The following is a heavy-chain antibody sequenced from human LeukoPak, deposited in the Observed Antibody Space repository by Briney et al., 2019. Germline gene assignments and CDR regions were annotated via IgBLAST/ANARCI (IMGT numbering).Heavy chain of an antibody. Sequence: GGSLRLSCSVSGFTFRSYAVSWVRPAPGKWLEWVSSMTGSGGSRYSADSVKGRFTISTANSKNTLSLQLKSLRAEDRTVFYCEKFMGYCSGGGCYSMDEWGQGTLVTVSS. CDR1: GFTFRSYA. D-gene: IGHD2-15*01. V-gene: IGHV3-23*01. CDR3: EKFMGYCSGGGCYSMDE. J-gene: IGHJ4*02. CDR2: MTGSGGSR.